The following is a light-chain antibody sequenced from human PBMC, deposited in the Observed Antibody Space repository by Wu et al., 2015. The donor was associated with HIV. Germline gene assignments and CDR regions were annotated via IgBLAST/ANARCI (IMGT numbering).Light chain of an antibody. V-gene: IGKV1-5*03. J-gene: IGKJ3*01. CDR3: QEYYSTSFT. Sequence: DIQMTQSPSTLSASVGDRVTITCRASQSISSWLAWYQQKPGKAPKLLIYKASSLESGVPSRFSGSGSGTDYTLTISRLQPEDFATYYCQEYYSTSFTFGPGTKVDI. CDR2: KAS. CDR1: QSISSW.